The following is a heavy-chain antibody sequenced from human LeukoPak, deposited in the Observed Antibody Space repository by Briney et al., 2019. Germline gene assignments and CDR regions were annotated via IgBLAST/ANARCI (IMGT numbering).Heavy chain of an antibody. CDR2: ISGSGHST. CDR3: AKDYGSGSYYGLDY. V-gene: IGHV3-23*01. J-gene: IGHJ4*02. Sequence: PGGTLRLSCAASGFTFSNYGMNWVRQAPGKGLEWVSAISGSGHSTYYADSVKGRFTISRDNSKNTLYLQMNSLRAEDTALYCCAKDYGSGSYYGLDYWGQGTLVTVSS. CDR1: GFTFSNYG. D-gene: IGHD3-10*01.